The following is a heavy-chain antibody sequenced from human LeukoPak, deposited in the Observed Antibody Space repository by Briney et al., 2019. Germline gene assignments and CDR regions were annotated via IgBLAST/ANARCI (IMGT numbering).Heavy chain of an antibody. V-gene: IGHV3-74*01. CDR3: ARARVGDPTDY. CDR1: GFPFSSYA. D-gene: IGHD1-26*01. CDR2: VHGDGNNI. J-gene: IGHJ4*02. Sequence: PGGSLRLSCAASGFPFSSYAMYWVRQAPGEGLVWVSRVHGDGNNIGYADFVEGRFTISRDNAKNTLYLEMSSLRREDTAVYYCARARVGDPTDYWGQGTLVTVSP.